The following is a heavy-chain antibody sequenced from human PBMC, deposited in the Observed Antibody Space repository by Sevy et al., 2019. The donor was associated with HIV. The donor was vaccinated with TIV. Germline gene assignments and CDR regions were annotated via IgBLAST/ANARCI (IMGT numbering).Heavy chain of an antibody. V-gene: IGHV3-15*01. CDR1: GFTFSNAW. D-gene: IGHD3-22*01. Sequence: GGCLRLSCAASGFTFSNAWMSWVRQAPGKGLEWVGRIKSKTDGGTTDYAAPVKGRFTISRDDSKNTLYLQMNSLKTEDTAVYYCTTAPYYYDSIRTWGQGTLVTVSS. J-gene: IGHJ5*02. CDR2: IKSKTDGGTT. CDR3: TTAPYYYDSIRT.